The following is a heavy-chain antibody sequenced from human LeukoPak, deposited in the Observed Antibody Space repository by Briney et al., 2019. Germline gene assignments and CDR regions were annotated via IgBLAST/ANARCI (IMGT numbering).Heavy chain of an antibody. D-gene: IGHD5-18*01. Sequence: PSETLSLTCTVSSGSICSYYWSWIRQPAGKGLEWIGRIYTSGSTNYNPTLKSRVTMSEDTSKNQFSLKLSSVTAADTAVYYCAREEGDTAILPTHFDYWGQGTLVTVSS. V-gene: IGHV4-4*07. CDR2: IYTSGST. CDR3: AREEGDTAILPTHFDY. CDR1: SGSICSYY. J-gene: IGHJ4*02.